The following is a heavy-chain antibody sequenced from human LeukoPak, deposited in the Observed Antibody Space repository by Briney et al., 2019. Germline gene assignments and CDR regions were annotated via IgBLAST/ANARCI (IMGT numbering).Heavy chain of an antibody. Sequence: SVKVSCKASGYTFTSYAISWVRQAPGQGLEWMGGIIPIFGTANYAQKFQGRVTITADESTSTAYMELSSLRSEDTAVYYCARVGYSSGWYGDRYYYGMDVWGQGTTVTVSS. CDR3: ARVGYSSGWYGDRYYYGMDV. CDR2: IIPIFGTA. V-gene: IGHV1-69*13. D-gene: IGHD6-19*01. CDR1: GYTFTSYA. J-gene: IGHJ6*02.